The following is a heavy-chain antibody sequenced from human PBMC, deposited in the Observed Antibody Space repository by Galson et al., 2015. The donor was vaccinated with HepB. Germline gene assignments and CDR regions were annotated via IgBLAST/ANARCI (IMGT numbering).Heavy chain of an antibody. CDR1: GYSISSGYY. J-gene: IGHJ4*02. Sequence: ETLSLTCTVSGYSISSGYYWGWIRQPPGKGLEWIGSIYHSGSTYYNPSLKSRVTISVDTSKNQFSLKLSSVTAADTAVYYCARGALAAAGHYFDYWGQGTLVTVSS. D-gene: IGHD6-13*01. CDR3: ARGALAAAGHYFDY. V-gene: IGHV4-38-2*02. CDR2: IYHSGST.